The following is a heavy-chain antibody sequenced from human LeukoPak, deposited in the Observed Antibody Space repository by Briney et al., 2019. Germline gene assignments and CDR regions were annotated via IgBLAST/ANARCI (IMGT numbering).Heavy chain of an antibody. J-gene: IGHJ2*01. Sequence: SETLSLTCTVSGDSISSYYWSWIRQPPGKGLESIGYISYSGSTNYNPSLKSRVTISVDTSKNQFSLKLSSVTAADMAVYYCASGGSYYSHWYFDLWGRGTLVTVSS. CDR3: ASGGSYYSHWYFDL. D-gene: IGHD1-26*01. CDR2: ISYSGST. V-gene: IGHV4-59*01. CDR1: GDSISSYY.